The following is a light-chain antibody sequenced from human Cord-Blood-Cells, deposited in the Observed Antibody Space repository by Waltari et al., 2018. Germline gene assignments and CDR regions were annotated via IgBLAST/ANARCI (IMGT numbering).Light chain of an antibody. J-gene: IGLJ2*01. Sequence: SYVLTQPPSVSVAPGKTARITCGGNNIGSKSVHWYQQKPGPAPVLVIYYDSDRPSGIPERVSGSNSGNTATLTISRVEAGDEADYYCQVWDSSSDHVVFGGGTKLTVL. CDR1: NIGSKS. CDR3: QVWDSSSDHVV. V-gene: IGLV3-21*04. CDR2: YDS.